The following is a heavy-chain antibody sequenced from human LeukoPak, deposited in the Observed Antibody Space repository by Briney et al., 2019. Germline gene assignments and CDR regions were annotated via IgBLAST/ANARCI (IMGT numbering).Heavy chain of an antibody. CDR1: GFTFDDYA. V-gene: IGHV3-13*01. J-gene: IGHJ4*02. CDR3: VALGDRIY. CDR2: ISAAGDT. D-gene: IGHD2-21*02. Sequence: PGGSLRLSCAASGFTFDDYAMHWVRQATGKGLEWVSAISAAGDTYYLDSVKGRFTISRENAKNSLYLQMNSLRAGDTAVYYCVALGDRIYWGQGTLVTVSS.